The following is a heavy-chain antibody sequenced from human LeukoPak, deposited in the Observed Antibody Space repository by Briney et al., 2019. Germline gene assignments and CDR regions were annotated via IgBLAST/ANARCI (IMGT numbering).Heavy chain of an antibody. D-gene: IGHD3/OR15-3a*01. CDR2: SSSSGSTI. J-gene: IGHJ4*02. CDR3: ARRRDFIDY. CDR1: GFTLSDYY. V-gene: IGHV3-11*01. Sequence: GGSLRLSCAASGFTLSDYYMSWIRQAPGKGLEWVSYSSSSGSTIYYADSVKGRFAISRDNAKNSLCLQMNSLRAEDTAVYYCARRRDFIDYWGQGTLVTVSS.